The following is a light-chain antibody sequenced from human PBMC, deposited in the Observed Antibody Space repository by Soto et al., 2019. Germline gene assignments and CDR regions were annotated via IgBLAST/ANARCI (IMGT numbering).Light chain of an antibody. CDR1: QGISSY. Sequence: IQLTQSPSSLSASVGDRVTITCRASQGISSYLAWYQQKPGKAPNLPIYAASTLQSGVPSRFSGSGSGTDFTLTISSLQAEDFATYFCQQLKSYPRTFGQGTKVEIK. V-gene: IGKV1-9*01. CDR2: AAS. CDR3: QQLKSYPRT. J-gene: IGKJ1*01.